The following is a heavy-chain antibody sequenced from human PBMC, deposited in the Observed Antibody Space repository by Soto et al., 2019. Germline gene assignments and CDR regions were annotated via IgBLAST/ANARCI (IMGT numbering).Heavy chain of an antibody. V-gene: IGHV3-43*01. CDR1: GFTFDDYT. CDR2: ISWDGGST. CDR3: AKGIYDISGYYESYFQH. Sequence: GGSLRLSCAASGFTFDDYTMHWVRQAPGKGLEWVSLISWDGGSTYYADSVKGRFTISRDNSKNSLYLQMNSLRTEDTALYYGAKGIYDISGYYESYFQHWGQGTLVTVSS. D-gene: IGHD3-22*01. J-gene: IGHJ1*01.